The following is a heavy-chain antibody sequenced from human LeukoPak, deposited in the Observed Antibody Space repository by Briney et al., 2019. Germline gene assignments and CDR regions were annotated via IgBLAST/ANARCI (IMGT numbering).Heavy chain of an antibody. CDR2: VNQGGTEK. D-gene: IGHD3-10*02. J-gene: IGHJ6*04. CDR1: GFTFSSQW. CDR3: AELGITMIGGV. V-gene: IGHV3-7*01. Sequence: GGSLRLSCAASGFTFSSQWMSWVRQAPGKGLEWVANVNQGGTEKYYVDSVKGRFTISRDNAKKSLYLQMNSLRAEDTAVYYCAELGITMIGGVWGKGTTVTISS.